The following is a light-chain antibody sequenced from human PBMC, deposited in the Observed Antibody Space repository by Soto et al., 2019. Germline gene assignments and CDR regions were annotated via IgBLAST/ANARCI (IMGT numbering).Light chain of an antibody. Sequence: EIVMTQSPATLSVSPGERATLSCSASQSVSSNLAWYQQKPGQAPRRLINGASTRATGIPARFSGSGSGTEFTLTISSLQSQDFAVYYCQQYNNWPPLTFGGGTKVEIK. CDR2: GAS. V-gene: IGKV3-15*01. CDR1: QSVSSN. J-gene: IGKJ4*01. CDR3: QQYNNWPPLT.